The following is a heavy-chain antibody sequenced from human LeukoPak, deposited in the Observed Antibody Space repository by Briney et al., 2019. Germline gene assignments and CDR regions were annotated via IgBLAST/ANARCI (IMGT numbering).Heavy chain of an antibody. D-gene: IGHD3-3*01. CDR2: LNAGNGNT. Sequence: ASVKVSCKTSGYTFTSYVIHWVRQAPGQRLEWMGWLNAGNGNTKYSQEFQGRVAITRDTSANTAYMELSRLRFDDTVVYYCARGPRITIFGVVMANDAFDIWGQGTMVTVSS. CDR3: ARGPRITIFGVVMANDAFDI. V-gene: IGHV1-3*01. J-gene: IGHJ3*02. CDR1: GYTFTSYV.